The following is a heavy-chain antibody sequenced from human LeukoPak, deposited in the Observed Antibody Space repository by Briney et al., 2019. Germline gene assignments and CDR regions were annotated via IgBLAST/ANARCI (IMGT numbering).Heavy chain of an antibody. CDR3: ATTNDGGGYQWGDFFDF. D-gene: IGHD3-22*01. J-gene: IGHJ4*02. V-gene: IGHV1-69*04. CDR2: ITPNLGTT. CDR1: GGTFSSYA. Sequence: GASVKVSCKASGGTFSSYAISWVRQAPGQGLEWMGRITPNLGTTNRAQNFQDRVTLTADKSTNTAYMELTSLTSDDTAVYYCATTNDGGGYQWGDFFDFWGQGTLVTVSS.